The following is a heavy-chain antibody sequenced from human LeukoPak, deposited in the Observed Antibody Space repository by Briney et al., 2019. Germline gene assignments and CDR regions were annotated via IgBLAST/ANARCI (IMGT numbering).Heavy chain of an antibody. CDR3: ASLVGGSGWTGYYFDY. V-gene: IGHV3-53*01. Sequence: PGGSLRLSCAASGFIVSSNYMSWVRQAPRKGLEWVSVIYSGGSTYYADSVKGRFTISRDISKNTLYLQMNSLRAEDTAVYYCASLVGGSGWTGYYFDYWGQGTLVTVSS. CDR2: IYSGGST. J-gene: IGHJ4*02. CDR1: GFIVSSNY. D-gene: IGHD6-19*01.